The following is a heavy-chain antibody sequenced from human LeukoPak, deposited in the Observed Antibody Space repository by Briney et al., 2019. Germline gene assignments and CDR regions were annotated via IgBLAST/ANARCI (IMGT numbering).Heavy chain of an antibody. Sequence: SETLSLTWTVSGGSISTSAFYWCWVRQPPGKGLEWIGSIYDSGNEFYNPSLKSRVTISADTSKNQFSLKLNSVTAADTAMYYCARQISDYYYYYMDVWGEGITVTVSS. CDR2: IYDSGNE. D-gene: IGHD2/OR15-2a*01. J-gene: IGHJ6*03. CDR3: ARQISDYYYYYMDV. V-gene: IGHV4-39*01. CDR1: GGSISTSAFY.